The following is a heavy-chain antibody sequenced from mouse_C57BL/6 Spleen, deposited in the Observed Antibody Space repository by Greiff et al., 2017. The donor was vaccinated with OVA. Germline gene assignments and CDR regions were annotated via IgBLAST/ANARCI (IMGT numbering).Heavy chain of an antibody. CDR1: GYTFTSYW. V-gene: IGHV1-61*01. CDR3: AIRGTGRAY. Sequence: VQLQQPGAELVRPGSSVKLSCKASGYTFTSYWMDWVTQRPGQGLAWIGNIFTSASVPHYNQQFKDKATLTVDKSSSTAYMQLSSLTAEDAAVYYCAIRGTGRAYWGQGTLVTVSA. CDR2: IFTSASVP. J-gene: IGHJ3*01. D-gene: IGHD4-1*01.